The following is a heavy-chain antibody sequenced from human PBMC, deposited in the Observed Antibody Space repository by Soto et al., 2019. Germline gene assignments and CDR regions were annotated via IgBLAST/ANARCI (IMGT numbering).Heavy chain of an antibody. CDR3: ARDWGSGSYIDAFDI. CDR1: GGTFSSYA. D-gene: IGHD1-26*01. CDR2: IIPIFGTA. V-gene: IGHV1-69*13. J-gene: IGHJ3*02. Sequence: SVKVSFKASGGTFSSYAISWVRQAPGQGLEWMGGIIPIFGTANYAQKFQGRVTITADESTSTAYMELSSLRSEDTAVYYCARDWGSGSYIDAFDIWGQGTMVTVSS.